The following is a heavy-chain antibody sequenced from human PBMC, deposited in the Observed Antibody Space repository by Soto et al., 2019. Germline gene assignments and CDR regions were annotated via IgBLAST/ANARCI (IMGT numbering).Heavy chain of an antibody. CDR1: GDSTSSYY. CDR3: ARDRAAYDSSGYSLDH. D-gene: IGHD3-22*01. Sequence: PSETLSLTCTVSGDSTSSYYWSWIRQPPGKGLEWIGYVYSRGDFNFNPSLKSRVHMSVDTSKNQFSLKLNSVTAADTAVYYCARDRAAYDSSGYSLDHWGQGTLVTVS. J-gene: IGHJ4*02. CDR2: VYSRGDF. V-gene: IGHV4-59*01.